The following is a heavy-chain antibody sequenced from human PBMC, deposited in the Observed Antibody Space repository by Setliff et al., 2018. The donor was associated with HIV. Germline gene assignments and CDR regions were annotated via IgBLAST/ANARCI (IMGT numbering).Heavy chain of an antibody. V-gene: IGHV3-74*01. CDR1: GFNIRNYW. CDR2: VNSEGFKT. CDR3: ARDASDTYTYDDDDLDV. Sequence: GGSLRLSCVASGFNIRNYWMHWVRQLPGKELVWVSRVNSEGFKTNYADSVRGRFTISRDNGKNTLFLQMNSLRAGDTGVYFCARDASDTYTYDDDDLDVWGQGTVVTVSS. D-gene: IGHD2-2*02. J-gene: IGHJ3*01.